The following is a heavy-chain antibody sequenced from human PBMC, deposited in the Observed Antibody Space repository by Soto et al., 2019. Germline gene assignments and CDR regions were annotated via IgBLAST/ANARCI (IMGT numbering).Heavy chain of an antibody. CDR1: GFNFNSNA. Sequence: GSLRLSCLASGFNFNSNAMSCVRQVPEKGLEWVSAISGSGSTIFYIDSVKGRFTISRDNAKNSLFLQMNSLRAEDTAMYYCARDPGYYHDSGSYNNFDNWGQGTLVTL. J-gene: IGHJ4*02. D-gene: IGHD3-10*01. CDR3: ARDPGYYHDSGSYNNFDN. V-gene: IGHV3-23*01. CDR2: ISGSGSTI.